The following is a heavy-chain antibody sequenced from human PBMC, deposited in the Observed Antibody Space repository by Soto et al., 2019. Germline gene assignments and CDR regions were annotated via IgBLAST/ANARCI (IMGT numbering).Heavy chain of an antibody. CDR1: SAPVSSSTYT. V-gene: IGHV4-39*01. CDR2: IYYGGST. Sequence: TSETLSLTCTVSSAPVSSSTYTWGWIRQPPGKGLEWIGSIYYGGSTYYNPSLNSRVTVSVDTSKNQFSLKMTSVTAADTAVHYCARLNGYCIRSSCHGHYAMDVWGQGTTVTVS. D-gene: IGHD2-2*01. CDR3: ARLNGYCIRSSCHGHYAMDV. J-gene: IGHJ6*02.